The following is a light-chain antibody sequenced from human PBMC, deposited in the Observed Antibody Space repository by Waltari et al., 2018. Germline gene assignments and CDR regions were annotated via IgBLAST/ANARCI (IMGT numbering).Light chain of an antibody. CDR2: EVS. CDR1: SSDVGGYIY. J-gene: IGLJ3*02. Sequence: QSALTQPASVSGSPGQSITISCTGTSSDVGGYIYVSWYQQHPGKAPKLMIYEVSNRPSGVSNRFSGSKSGNTASLTISGLQAEDEADYYCSSYTSSSTLEGVFGGGTKLTVL. CDR3: SSYTSSSTLEGV. V-gene: IGLV2-14*01.